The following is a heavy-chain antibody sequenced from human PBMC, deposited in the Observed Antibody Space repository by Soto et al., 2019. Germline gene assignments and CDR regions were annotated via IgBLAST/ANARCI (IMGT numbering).Heavy chain of an antibody. Sequence: QVQLVQSGAEVKKPGSSVKVSCKASGGTFSSYAISWVRQAPGQGLEWMGGIIPIFGTANYAKKYQGRVTITADESTSTAYMELSSLRSEDTAVYYCARVSVEMATISWFDPWGQGTLVTVSS. CDR3: ARVSVEMATISWFDP. CDR2: IIPIFGTA. J-gene: IGHJ5*02. CDR1: GGTFSSYA. V-gene: IGHV1-69*01. D-gene: IGHD5-12*01.